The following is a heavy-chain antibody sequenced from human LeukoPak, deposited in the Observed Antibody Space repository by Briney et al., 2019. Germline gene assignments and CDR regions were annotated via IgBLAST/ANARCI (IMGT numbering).Heavy chain of an antibody. V-gene: IGHV1-18*01. CDR2: ISAFNGNK. CDR3: ARDSGVLWFGELPSNNWFDP. J-gene: IGHJ5*02. Sequence: PLASVTVSCTASGYTFTSYGIRWVRQAPGQGLEWMGWISAFNGNKKYAQKLQGRVTITADTSTKTVYLELRSLRSADTAVYYCARDSGVLWFGELPSNNWFDPWGQGTQVTVS. CDR1: GYTFTSYG. D-gene: IGHD3-10*01.